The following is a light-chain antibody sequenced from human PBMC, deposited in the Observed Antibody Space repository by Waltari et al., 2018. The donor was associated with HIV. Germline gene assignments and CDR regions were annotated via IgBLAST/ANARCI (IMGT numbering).Light chain of an antibody. CDR2: DVS. Sequence: QSALTQPRSVSGSPGQSVTISCTGTNNDVGGYNYVSWYQQHPGKAPKLMISDVSKRPSGVPDRFSGSKSGNTASLTISGLQAEDEADYYCCSYAGSLCVFGTGTKVTV. CDR3: CSYAGSLCV. J-gene: IGLJ1*01. CDR1: NNDVGGYNY. V-gene: IGLV2-11*01.